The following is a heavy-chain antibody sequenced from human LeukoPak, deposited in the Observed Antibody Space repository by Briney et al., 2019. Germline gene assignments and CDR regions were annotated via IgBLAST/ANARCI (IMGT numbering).Heavy chain of an antibody. CDR2: ISGSGGST. D-gene: IGHD5-12*01. CDR1: GFTFSSYA. Sequence: GGSLRLSCAASGFTFSSYAMSWVRQAPGKGLEWVSAISGSGGSTYYADSVKGRFTISRDNAKNSLYLQMNSLRAEDTAVYYCARDRGYSGYDSPTWGQGTLVTVSS. CDR3: ARDRGYSGYDSPT. V-gene: IGHV3-23*01. J-gene: IGHJ4*02.